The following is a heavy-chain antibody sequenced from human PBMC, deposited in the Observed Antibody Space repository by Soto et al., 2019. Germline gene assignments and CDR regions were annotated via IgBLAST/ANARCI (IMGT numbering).Heavy chain of an antibody. D-gene: IGHD1-1*01. CDR1: GFTFSSYA. Sequence: EVQLVESGGGLVQPGGSLRLSCAASGFTFSSYAMHWVRQAPGKGLEYVSAISSNGGSTYYANSVKGRFTISRDNSKNTLYLQMGSLRAEDMAVYYCASSGSQLEPVVELDYYMDVWGKGTTVTVSS. CDR3: ASSGSQLEPVVELDYYMDV. CDR2: ISSNGGST. V-gene: IGHV3-64*01. J-gene: IGHJ6*03.